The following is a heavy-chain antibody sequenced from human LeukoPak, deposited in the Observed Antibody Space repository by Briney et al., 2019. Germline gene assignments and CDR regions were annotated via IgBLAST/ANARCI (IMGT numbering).Heavy chain of an antibody. D-gene: IGHD3-22*01. V-gene: IGHV3-9*01. CDR3: AKDRGFYDSSGYYNY. CDR1: GFTFYDYA. CDR2: MSWNRGSI. J-gene: IGHJ4*02. Sequence: GRSLRLSCAASGFTFYDYAMHWVRQAPGKGLGWVSGMSWNRGSIVYADSVKGRFTISRDNAKNSLYLQMNSLRAEDTALYYCAKDRGFYDSSGYYNYWGQGTLVSVSS.